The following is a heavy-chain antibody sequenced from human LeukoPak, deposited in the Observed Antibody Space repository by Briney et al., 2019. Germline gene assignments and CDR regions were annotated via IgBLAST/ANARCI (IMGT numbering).Heavy chain of an antibody. CDR1: GFTSSSYA. D-gene: IGHD4-17*01. J-gene: IGHJ4*02. CDR3: ARASLTVTPLFDY. Sequence: GGSLRLSCAASGFTSSSYAMSWVRQAPGKGLEWVSAISGSGGSTYYADSVKGRLTISRDNSKNTLYLQMNSLRREDTAVYYCARASLTVTPLFDYWGQGTLVTVSS. V-gene: IGHV3-23*01. CDR2: ISGSGGST.